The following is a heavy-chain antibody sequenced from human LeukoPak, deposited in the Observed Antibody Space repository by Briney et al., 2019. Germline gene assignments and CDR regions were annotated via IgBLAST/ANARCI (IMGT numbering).Heavy chain of an antibody. V-gene: IGHV4-59*02. J-gene: IGHJ4*02. CDR3: ARAGGSGLIDY. CDR1: GGSVTDYY. CDR2: IYYSGST. D-gene: IGHD6-19*01. Sequence: KPSETLSLTCTVSGGSVTDYYWSWIRQPPGRGLEWIGYIYYSGSTNYNPSLKSRVTISVKTSKNQFSLKLRSVTAADTAVYYCARAGGSGLIDYWGQGTLVTVSS.